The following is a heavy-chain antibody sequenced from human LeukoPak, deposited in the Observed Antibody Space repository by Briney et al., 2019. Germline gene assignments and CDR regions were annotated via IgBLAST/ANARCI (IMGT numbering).Heavy chain of an antibody. CDR1: GYTFTSYD. J-gene: IGHJ3*02. V-gene: IGHV1-8*01. Sequence: GASVKVSCKASGYTFTSYDINWVRQATGQGLEWMGWMNPNSGNTGYAQKFQGRVTMTRNTSISTAYMELSSLRSEDTAVYYCARDTSVYSGSYGAFDIWGQGTMVTVSS. CDR3: ARDTSVYSGSYGAFDI. CDR2: MNPNSGNT. D-gene: IGHD1-26*01.